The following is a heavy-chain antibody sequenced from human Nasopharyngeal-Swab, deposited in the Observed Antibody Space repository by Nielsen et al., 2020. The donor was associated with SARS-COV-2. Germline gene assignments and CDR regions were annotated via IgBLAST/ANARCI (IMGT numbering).Heavy chain of an antibody. Sequence: GGSLRLSCAASGFPFSTYAMNWVRQTPGKGLEWVSSISASSTYIWYADSVKGRFTISRDNAENSLYLQMNNLRADDTAVYYCARTAAFCGGDCYSEFFQHWGQGTLVTVSS. CDR3: ARTAAFCGGDCYSEFFQH. J-gene: IGHJ1*01. CDR1: GFPFSTYA. D-gene: IGHD2-21*02. CDR2: ISASSTYI. V-gene: IGHV3-21*01.